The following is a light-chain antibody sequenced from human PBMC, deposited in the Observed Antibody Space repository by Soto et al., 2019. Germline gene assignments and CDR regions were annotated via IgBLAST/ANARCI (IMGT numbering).Light chain of an antibody. CDR1: QSVLYSSNNKNY. CDR3: QQYYTIPLT. J-gene: IGKJ4*01. Sequence: DIVMTQSPDSLAVSLGERATINCKSSQSVLYSSNNKNYLAWYQQKPGQPPKLLIYWASTRESGVPDRFSGSGSGTDVTLTISSLQAEDVAVYYGQQYYTIPLTFGGGTKVEIK. CDR2: WAS. V-gene: IGKV4-1*01.